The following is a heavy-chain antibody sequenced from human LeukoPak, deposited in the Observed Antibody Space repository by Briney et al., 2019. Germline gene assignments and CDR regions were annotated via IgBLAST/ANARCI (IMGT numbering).Heavy chain of an antibody. V-gene: IGHV3-23*01. CDR2: ISGSGSST. CDR3: AKDSGYYYKSFDY. CDR1: GFTFSSYA. D-gene: IGHD3-22*01. Sequence: GGSLRLSCAASGFTFSSYAMSWVRHAPGKGLEWVSTISGSGSSTYYADSGKGRFTISRDNSKNTLYLQMNSLRAEDTAVYYCAKDSGYYYKSFDYWGQGTLVTVSS. J-gene: IGHJ4*02.